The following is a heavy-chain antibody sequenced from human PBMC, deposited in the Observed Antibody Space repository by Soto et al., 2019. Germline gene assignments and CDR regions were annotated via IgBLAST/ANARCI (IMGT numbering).Heavy chain of an antibody. CDR2: IYHSGST. CDR1: GGSISSGGYS. CDR3: ARSHYDILTGYTNWFDP. V-gene: IGHV4-30-2*01. J-gene: IGHJ5*02. Sequence: SETLSLTCAVSGGSISSGGYSWSWIRQPPGKGLEWIGYIYHSGSTYYNPSLKSRVTISVDRSKNQFSLKLSSVTAADTAVYYCARSHYDILTGYTNWFDPWGQGTLVTVSS. D-gene: IGHD3-9*01.